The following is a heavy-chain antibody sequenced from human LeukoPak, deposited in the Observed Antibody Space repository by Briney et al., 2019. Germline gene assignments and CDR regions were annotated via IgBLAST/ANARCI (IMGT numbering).Heavy chain of an antibody. CDR2: IYYSGST. V-gene: IGHV4-59*01. D-gene: IGHD1-26*01. Sequence: PSETLSLTCTVSAAPITSYYRSWIRQPPGKGLEWIGYIYYSGSTNYNPSLKSRVAISVDTSKNQVSLRLSSVTAADTAVYYCARGGSIVGATPHDAFDIWGQGTVVTVS. CDR1: AAPITSYY. CDR3: ARGGSIVGATPHDAFDI. J-gene: IGHJ3*02.